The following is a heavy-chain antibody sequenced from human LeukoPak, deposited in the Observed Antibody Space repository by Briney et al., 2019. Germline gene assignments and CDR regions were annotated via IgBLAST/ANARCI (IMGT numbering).Heavy chain of an antibody. D-gene: IGHD6-19*01. CDR3: AREGGSGWYYFDY. V-gene: IGHV1-69*01. CDR1: GGTFISYA. CDR2: IIPIFGTA. J-gene: IGHJ4*02. Sequence: SVKVSCKASGGTFISYAISWVRQAPGQGLEWMGGIIPIFGTANYAQKFQGRVTITADESTSTAYMELSSLRSEDTAVYYCAREGGSGWYYFDYWGQGTLVTVSS.